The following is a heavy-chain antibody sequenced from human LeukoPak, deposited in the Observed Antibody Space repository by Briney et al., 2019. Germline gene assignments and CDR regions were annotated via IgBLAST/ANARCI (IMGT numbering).Heavy chain of an antibody. CDR2: ISAYNGNT. V-gene: IGHV1-18*04. Sequence: ASVKVSCKASGYTFTGYYMHWVRQAPGQGLEWMGWISAYNGNTNYAQKLQGRVTMTTDTSTSTAYMELRSLRSDDTAVYYCARGHDGYSSSWYATPYGYWGQGTLVTVSS. CDR1: GYTFTGYY. J-gene: IGHJ4*02. D-gene: IGHD6-13*01. CDR3: ARGHDGYSSSWYATPYGY.